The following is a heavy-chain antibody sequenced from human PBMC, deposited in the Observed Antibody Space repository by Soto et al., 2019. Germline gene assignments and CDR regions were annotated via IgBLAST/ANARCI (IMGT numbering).Heavy chain of an antibody. CDR1: GGSISSYY. Sequence: SETLSLTCTVSGGSISSYYWSWIRQPPGKGLEWIGYIYYSGSTNYNPSLKSRVTISVDTSKNQFSLKLSSVTAADTAVYYCARETYYDSSGYQGYYFDYWGQGTLVTVSS. J-gene: IGHJ4*02. V-gene: IGHV4-59*01. CDR3: ARETYYDSSGYQGYYFDY. CDR2: IYYSGST. D-gene: IGHD3-22*01.